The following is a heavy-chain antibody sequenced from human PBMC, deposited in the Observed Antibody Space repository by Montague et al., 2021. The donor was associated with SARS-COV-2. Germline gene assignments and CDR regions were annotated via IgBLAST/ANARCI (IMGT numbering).Heavy chain of an antibody. J-gene: IGHJ3*02. Sequence: QSGAEVKEPGESLKISCKVSGHTVTEAPMHWVRQAPGKGLEWMGSFDPAHGETVYAQNFQDRVTMTEDTSTDTAYMELSSLRFEDTAVYYCATEGLSVFGVVIYAFHMWGPGTMVTVSS. CDR2: FDPAHGET. V-gene: IGHV1-24*01. CDR3: ATEGLSVFGVVIYAFHM. D-gene: IGHD3-3*01. CDR1: GHTVTEAP.